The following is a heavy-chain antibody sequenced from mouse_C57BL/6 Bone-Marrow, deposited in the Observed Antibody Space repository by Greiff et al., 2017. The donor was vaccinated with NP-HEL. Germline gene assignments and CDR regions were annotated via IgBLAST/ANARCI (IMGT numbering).Heavy chain of an antibody. Sequence: QVTLKVCGPGILQSSQTLSLTCSFSGFSLSTSGMGVSWIRQPSGKGLEWLAHIYWDDDKRYNPSLKSRLTISKDTSRNQVFLKITSVDTADTATYYCARWRLLERKEYYFDYWGQGTTLTVSS. CDR2: IYWDDDK. J-gene: IGHJ2*01. D-gene: IGHD2-3*01. V-gene: IGHV8-12*01. CDR3: ARWRLLERKEYYFDY. CDR1: GFSLSTSGMG.